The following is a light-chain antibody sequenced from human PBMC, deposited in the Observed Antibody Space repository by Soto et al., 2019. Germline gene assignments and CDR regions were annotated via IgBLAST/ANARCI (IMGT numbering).Light chain of an antibody. CDR2: AAS. J-gene: IGKJ1*01. CDR1: QSVNGW. Sequence: DIQMTQSASTLSASVGDRVTITCRASQSVNGWLAWYQQKPGKAPKLLIYAASNLESGVPSRFSGSGSGTEFTLTIISLQPDDSATYYCQRYNSNPWTFGQGTKVEVK. V-gene: IGKV1-5*01. CDR3: QRYNSNPWT.